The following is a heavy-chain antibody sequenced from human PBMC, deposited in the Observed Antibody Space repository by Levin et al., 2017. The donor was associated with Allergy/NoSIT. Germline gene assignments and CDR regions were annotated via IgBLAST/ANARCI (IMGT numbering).Heavy chain of an antibody. J-gene: IGHJ5*02. CDR3: ARDNNYYDSSGYYNNWFDP. CDR2: ISAYNGNT. Sequence: ASVKVSCKASGYTFTSYGISWVRQAPGQGLEWMGWISAYNGNTNYAQKLQGRVTMTTDTSTSTAYMELRSLRSDDTAVYYCARDNNYYDSSGYYNNWFDPWGQGTLVTVSS. CDR1: GYTFTSYG. V-gene: IGHV1-18*01. D-gene: IGHD3-22*01.